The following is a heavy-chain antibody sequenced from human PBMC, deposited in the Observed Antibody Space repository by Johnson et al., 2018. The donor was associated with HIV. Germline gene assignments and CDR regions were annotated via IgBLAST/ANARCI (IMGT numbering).Heavy chain of an antibody. J-gene: IGHJ3*02. CDR1: GFTFSSYG. D-gene: IGHD4-17*01. V-gene: IGHV3-30*02. CDR3: AKTDPTVIQEPFDI. Sequence: QVQLVESGGGVVQPGRSLRLSCAASGFTFSSYGMHWVRQAPGKGLEWVAFIRYDGSNKYYADSVKGRFTISRDNSKKTLYLQMNILRAEDTAIYYCAKTDPTVIQEPFDIWGQGTMVTVSS. CDR2: IRYDGSNK.